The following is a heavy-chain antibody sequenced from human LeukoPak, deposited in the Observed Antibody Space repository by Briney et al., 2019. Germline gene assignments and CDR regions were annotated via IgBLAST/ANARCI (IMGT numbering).Heavy chain of an antibody. CDR2: IYTSGTT. D-gene: IGHD1/OR15-1a*01. CDR1: GGAISSGSYY. J-gene: IGHJ6*03. Sequence: PSETLSLTCTVSGGAISSGSYYWSWIRQSAGKGLEWIGRIYTSGTTNSNPSLKSRVTISVDTSKNQFSLNLSSVTAADTAVYYCARGAADRNNYYYYIDVWGKGTTVTVSS. CDR3: ARGAADRNNYYYYIDV. V-gene: IGHV4-61*02.